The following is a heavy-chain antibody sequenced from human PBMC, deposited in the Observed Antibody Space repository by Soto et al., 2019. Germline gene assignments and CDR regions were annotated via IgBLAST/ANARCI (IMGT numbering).Heavy chain of an antibody. D-gene: IGHD3-22*01. V-gene: IGHV1-69*01. CDR3: ARSQDSSGYWNSCFDP. Sequence: QVQLVQSGAEVKKPGSSVQVSCKSSGGTFSTYTLAWVRQAPGQGLEWVGGIIPIFGTANYPQKFKGRVTITADESTSKAYMELSSLRSEDTAVYYCARSQDSSGYWNSCFDPWGQGTLVTVSS. J-gene: IGHJ5*02. CDR2: IIPIFGTA. CDR1: GGTFSTYT.